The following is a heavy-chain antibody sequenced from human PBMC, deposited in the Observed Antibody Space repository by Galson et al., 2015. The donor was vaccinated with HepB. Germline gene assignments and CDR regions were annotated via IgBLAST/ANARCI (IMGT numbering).Heavy chain of an antibody. Sequence: SLRLSCAASGFTFSSYAMHWVRQAPGKGLEWVAVISYDGSNKYYADSVKGRFTISRDNSKNTLYLQMNSLRAEDTAVYYCASHYYGSGSLSISDYYYYGMDVWGQGTTVTVSS. CDR1: GFTFSSYA. CDR3: ASHYYGSGSLSISDYYYYGMDV. D-gene: IGHD3-10*01. CDR2: ISYDGSNK. J-gene: IGHJ6*02. V-gene: IGHV3-30-3*01.